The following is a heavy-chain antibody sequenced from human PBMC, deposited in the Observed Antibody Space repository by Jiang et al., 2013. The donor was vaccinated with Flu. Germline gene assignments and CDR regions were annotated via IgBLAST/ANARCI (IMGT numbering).Heavy chain of an antibody. CDR3: ARDGGRGFDI. CDR2: ISGYNGNA. CDR1: GYNFNTYG. D-gene: IGHD2-15*01. J-gene: IGHJ3*02. Sequence: VKVSCKTSGYNFNTYGITWVRQAPGQGLECMGWISGYNGNANYAQKFQGRVTMTTDTPTSTAYMELRNLTSDDTAVFYCARDGGRGFDIWGQGTMVTVSS. V-gene: IGHV1-18*01.